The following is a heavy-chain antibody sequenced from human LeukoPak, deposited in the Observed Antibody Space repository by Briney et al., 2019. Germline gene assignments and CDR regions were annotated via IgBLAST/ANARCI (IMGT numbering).Heavy chain of an antibody. J-gene: IGHJ5*02. Sequence: KPSETLSLTCAVYGGSFSGYYWSWIRQPPGKGLEWIGEINHSGSTNYNPSLKSRVTISVDTSKNQFSLKLSSVTAADTAVYYCARARKGEDTAMVPWFDPWGQGTLVTVSS. CDR3: ARARKGEDTAMVPWFDP. V-gene: IGHV4-34*01. CDR2: INHSGST. CDR1: GGSFSGYY. D-gene: IGHD5-18*01.